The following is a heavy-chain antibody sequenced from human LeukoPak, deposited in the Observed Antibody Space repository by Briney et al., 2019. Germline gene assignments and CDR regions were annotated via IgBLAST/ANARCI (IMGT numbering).Heavy chain of an antibody. J-gene: IGHJ4*02. CDR3: ARSTCSGGSCYVY. CDR2: INHSGST. D-gene: IGHD2-15*01. CDR1: GGSFSGYY. Sequence: SETLSLTCAVYGGSFSGYYWSWIRQPPGKGLEWNGEINHSGSTNYNPSLKSRVTISVDTSKNQFSLKLSSVTAADTAVYYCARSTCSGGSCYVYWGQGTLVTVSS. V-gene: IGHV4-34*01.